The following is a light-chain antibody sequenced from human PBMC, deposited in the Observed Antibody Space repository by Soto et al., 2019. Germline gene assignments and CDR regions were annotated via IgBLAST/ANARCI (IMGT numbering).Light chain of an antibody. CDR3: SSYADNTLYV. CDR2: EVN. Sequence: QSALTQPPSASGSPGQSVTISCTGISSDVGVYNYVSWYQQHPGKAPKLMIYEVNKRPSGVPDRFSGSQSGDTASLTVSGLQAEDEAHYYCSSYADNTLYVFGTGTKVTVL. V-gene: IGLV2-8*01. J-gene: IGLJ1*01. CDR1: SSDVGVYNY.